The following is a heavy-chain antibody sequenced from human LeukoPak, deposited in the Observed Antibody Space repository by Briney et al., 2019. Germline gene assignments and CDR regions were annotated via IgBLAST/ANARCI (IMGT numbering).Heavy chain of an antibody. CDR3: ARDMWSSGYYSLGY. D-gene: IGHD3-22*01. CDR2: INPNSGGT. J-gene: IGHJ4*02. V-gene: IGHV1-2*02. Sequence: ASVKVSCKASGYTFTGYYMHWVRQAPGQGLEWMGWINPNSGGTNYAQKFQGRVTITRDTSASTAYMELSSLRSEDMAVYYCARDMWSSGYYSLGYWGQGTLVTVSS. CDR1: GYTFTGYY.